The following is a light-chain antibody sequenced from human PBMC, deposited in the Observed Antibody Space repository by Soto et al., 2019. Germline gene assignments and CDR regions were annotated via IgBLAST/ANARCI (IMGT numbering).Light chain of an antibody. V-gene: IGKV1-5*03. Sequence: DIQMTQSPSTLSGSVGDRVTITCRASQTISSWLAWYQQKPGKAPNLLIYQASTLQSGVSSRFSGSGSGTEFTLTISSLQPDDFATYYCQQYKSDSWTFGQGTKVDIK. CDR3: QQYKSDSWT. CDR1: QTISSW. CDR2: QAS. J-gene: IGKJ1*01.